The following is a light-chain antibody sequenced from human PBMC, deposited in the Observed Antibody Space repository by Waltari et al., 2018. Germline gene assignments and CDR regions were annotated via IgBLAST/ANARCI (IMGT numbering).Light chain of an antibody. CDR3: QQYNRWPPIT. J-gene: IGKJ5*01. V-gene: IGKV3-15*01. Sequence: EVVMTQSPAPLSVFPGERATLSCRASQTVSSNLAWYQQRPGQAPRLLIFDASTRAPSVPARFSGSGSGTEFTLTIRSLQSEDSAVYYCQQYNRWPPITFGQGTRLEIK. CDR2: DAS. CDR1: QTVSSN.